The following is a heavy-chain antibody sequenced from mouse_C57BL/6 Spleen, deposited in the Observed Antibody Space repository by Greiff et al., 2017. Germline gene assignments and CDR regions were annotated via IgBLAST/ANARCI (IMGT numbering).Heavy chain of an antibody. D-gene: IGHD1-1*01. J-gene: IGHJ1*03. CDR1: GFTFSSYG. Sequence: EVKVVESGGDLVKPGGSLKLSCAASGFTFSSYGMSWVRQTPGKRLEWVATISSGGSYTYYPDSVKGRFTISRDNAKNTLYLQMSSLKSEDTAMYYCARHYLSDWYFDVWGTGTTVTVSS. CDR3: ARHYLSDWYFDV. V-gene: IGHV5-6*01. CDR2: ISSGGSYT.